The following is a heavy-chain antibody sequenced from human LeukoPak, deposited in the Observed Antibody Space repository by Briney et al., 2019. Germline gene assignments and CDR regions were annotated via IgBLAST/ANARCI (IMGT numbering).Heavy chain of an antibody. CDR2: ISSSSLSI. CDR1: GFTFSDFG. V-gene: IGHV3-48*01. Sequence: GGSLRLSCAASGFTFSDFGMTWVRQAPGKGLEWVSYISSSSLSIYYADSVKGRFTISRDNARNSLYLQMNSLRAEDTAMYYCARDATPTQLWFRGSFDYWGLGALVTVSS. J-gene: IGHJ4*02. CDR3: ARDATPTQLWFRGSFDY. D-gene: IGHD5-18*01.